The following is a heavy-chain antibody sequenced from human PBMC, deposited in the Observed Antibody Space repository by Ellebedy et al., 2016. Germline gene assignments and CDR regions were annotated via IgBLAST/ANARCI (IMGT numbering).Heavy chain of an antibody. Sequence: GGSLRLSCAASGFTFNSYAMSWVRQAPGKGLEWVSAISGSGGSTYYADSVKGRFTISRDNSNNTLYLQMNSLRAEDTAVYYCARGHGYYYYGMDVWGQGTTVTVSS. CDR3: ARGHGYYYYGMDV. CDR2: ISGSGGST. V-gene: IGHV3-23*01. CDR1: GFTFNSYA. J-gene: IGHJ6*02.